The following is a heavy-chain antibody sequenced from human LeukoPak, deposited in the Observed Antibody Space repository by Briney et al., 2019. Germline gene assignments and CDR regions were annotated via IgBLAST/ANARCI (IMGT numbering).Heavy chain of an antibody. CDR2: INPNSGGT. CDR1: GYTFTAYY. V-gene: IGHV1-2*02. J-gene: IGHJ4*02. D-gene: IGHD6-6*01. CDR3: ARVHSDSSGFDY. Sequence: ASVKVSCKASGYTFTAYYMHWVRQAPGQGLEWMGWINPNSGGTNYAQKFQGRVTMTRDTSISTAYMELSRLRSDDTAVYYCARVHSDSSGFDYWGQGTLDTVSS.